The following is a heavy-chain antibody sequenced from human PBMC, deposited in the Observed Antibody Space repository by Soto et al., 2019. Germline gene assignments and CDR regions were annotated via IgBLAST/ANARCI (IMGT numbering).Heavy chain of an antibody. CDR1: GDSLTSYY. J-gene: IGHJ5*02. CDR2: IYYTGKT. Sequence: QVQLQESGPGLVKPSETLSLTCSVSGDSLTSYYWTWVRQPPGKGLEWIGYIYYTGKTNYNPSLKSRVPKSMDLSKNQFSLELRSLTAADTAVYYCARIILTGYYGLEPWGQGTLVIVSA. D-gene: IGHD3-9*01. V-gene: IGHV4-59*01. CDR3: ARIILTGYYGLEP.